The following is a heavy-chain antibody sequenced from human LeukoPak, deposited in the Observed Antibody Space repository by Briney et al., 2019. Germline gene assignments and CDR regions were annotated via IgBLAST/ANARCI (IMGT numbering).Heavy chain of an antibody. CDR2: ISGSGGST. D-gene: IGHD3-3*01. Sequence: GGSLRLSCAASGFTFSSYAMSWVRRAPGKGLERVSAISGSGGSTYYADSVKGRFTISRDNSKNTLYLQMNSLRAEDTAVYYCAKETAMVRFYTDWGQGTLVTVSS. CDR1: GFTFSSYA. J-gene: IGHJ4*02. V-gene: IGHV3-23*01. CDR3: AKETAMVRFYTD.